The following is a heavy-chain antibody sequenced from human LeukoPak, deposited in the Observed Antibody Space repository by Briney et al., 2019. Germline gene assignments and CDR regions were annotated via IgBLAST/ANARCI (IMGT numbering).Heavy chain of an antibody. D-gene: IGHD3-22*01. V-gene: IGHV1-18*01. CDR1: GGTFSSYA. J-gene: IGHJ5*02. CDR2: IGAYNGNT. Sequence: GASVKVSCKASGGTFSSYAISWVRQAPGQGLEWMGWIGAYNGNTNYAQKLQGRVTMTTDTSTSTAYMELRSLRSDDTAVYYCARAYYYDSSGYGTFDPWGQGTLVTVSS. CDR3: ARAYYYDSSGYGTFDP.